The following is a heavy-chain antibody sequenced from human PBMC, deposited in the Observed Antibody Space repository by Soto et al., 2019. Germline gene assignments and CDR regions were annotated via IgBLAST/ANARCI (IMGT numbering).Heavy chain of an antibody. D-gene: IGHD6-19*01. CDR1: GFTFSSYA. CDR2: ISGSGGST. V-gene: IGHV3-23*01. Sequence: GGSLRLSCAASGFTFSSYAMSWVRQAPGKGLEWVSAISGSGGSTYYADSVKGRFTISRDNSKNTLYLQMNSLRAEDTAVYYCARSSGWRGYYFDYWGQGTLVTVSS. CDR3: ARSSGWRGYYFDY. J-gene: IGHJ4*02.